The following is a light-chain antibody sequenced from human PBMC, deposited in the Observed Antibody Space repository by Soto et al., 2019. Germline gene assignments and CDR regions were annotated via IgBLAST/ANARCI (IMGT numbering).Light chain of an antibody. CDR1: QSVSSW. CDR2: KAS. CDR3: QQYKTYLT. J-gene: IGKJ5*01. Sequence: DIQMTQSPSTLSASVGDRVTITCRASQSVSSWLAWYQQKPGKGPKLLINKASSLESGVPSRFSGYGYGTEFTLTISSLQRDDFATYYCQQYKTYLTFGQGTRLEIK. V-gene: IGKV1-5*03.